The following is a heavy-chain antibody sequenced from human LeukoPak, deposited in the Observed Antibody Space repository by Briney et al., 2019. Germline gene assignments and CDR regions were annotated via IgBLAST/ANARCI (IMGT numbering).Heavy chain of an antibody. CDR2: FDPKDGET. D-gene: IGHD4-17*01. J-gene: IGHJ4*02. V-gene: IGHV1-24*01. Sequence: ASVKVSCKVSGYTLTELSMHWVRQAPGKGLEWMGGFDPKDGETIYAQKFQGRVTMTEDTSTDTAYMELSSLRSEDTAVYYCATAWGHYGDYGEGRFDYWGQGTLVTVSS. CDR3: ATAWGHYGDYGEGRFDY. CDR1: GYTLTELS.